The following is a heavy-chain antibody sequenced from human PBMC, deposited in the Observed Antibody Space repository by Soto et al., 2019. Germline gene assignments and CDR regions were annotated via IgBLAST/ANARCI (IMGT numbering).Heavy chain of an antibody. J-gene: IGHJ6*02. Sequence: ASVKVSCKASGYTFTSYYMHWVRQAPGQGLEWMGIINPSGGSTSYAQKFQGRVTMTRDTSTSTVYMELSSLRSEDTAVYYCTREFLDWSNPIVEYYYYGMDVWGQGTTVTVSS. CDR3: TREFLDWSNPIVEYYYYGMDV. V-gene: IGHV1-46*01. CDR1: GYTFTSYY. D-gene: IGHD3-3*01. CDR2: INPSGGST.